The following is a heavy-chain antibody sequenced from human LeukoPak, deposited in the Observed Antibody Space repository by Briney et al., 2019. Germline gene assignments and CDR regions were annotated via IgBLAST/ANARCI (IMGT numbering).Heavy chain of an antibody. CDR3: ARYNSGWNDY. V-gene: IGHV3-23*01. J-gene: IGHJ4*02. Sequence: GGSLRLSCAASGFTFSSYAMSWVRQAPGKGLEWVSSTTGSADNTYYADSVKGRFTISRDNAKNSLYLQMDSLRAEDTAIYYCARYNSGWNDYWGQGTLVTVSS. CDR2: TTGSADNT. D-gene: IGHD6-19*01. CDR1: GFTFSSYA.